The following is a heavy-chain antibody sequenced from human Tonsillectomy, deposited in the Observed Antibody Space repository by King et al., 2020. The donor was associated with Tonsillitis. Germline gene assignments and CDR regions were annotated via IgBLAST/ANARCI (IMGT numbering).Heavy chain of an antibody. CDR2: ICGYGYDI. CDR3: AKSSGRLSIFGIVIMQFDY. D-gene: IGHD3-3*01. Sequence: VQLVESGGGLVQPGVSLRLSCAAAGFTFNSYAMSWFRQAPGKWLEWVSGICGYGYDIYYADSVKGRFTISRYNSKNTLYLQMNSLRAEDTAVYYCAKSSGRLSIFGIVIMQFDYWGQGTLVTVSS. V-gene: IGHV3-23*04. J-gene: IGHJ4*02. CDR1: GFTFNSYA.